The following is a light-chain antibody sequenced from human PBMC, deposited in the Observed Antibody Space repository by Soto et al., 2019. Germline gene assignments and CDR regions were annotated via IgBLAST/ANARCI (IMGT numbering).Light chain of an antibody. J-gene: IGLJ2*01. Sequence: QSVLTQPPSVSAAPGQKVTISCSGSSSNIGNNYVSWYQQLPGTAPKLLIYDNNKRPSGIPDRFSGSKSGTSATLGITGLLTGDEADYYCGTWDGSLSAVVFGGGTKLTVL. CDR3: GTWDGSLSAVV. V-gene: IGLV1-51*01. CDR2: DNN. CDR1: SSNIGNNY.